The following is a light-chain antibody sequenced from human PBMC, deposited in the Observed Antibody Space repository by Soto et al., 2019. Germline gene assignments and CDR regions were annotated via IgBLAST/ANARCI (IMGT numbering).Light chain of an antibody. CDR3: QQYDDWLRLT. Sequence: EIVMTQSPATLSVSPGERATLSGSASQSVNIYLSWYQQQPGQAPRLLIFGASSRATGIPARLSGSGSGTEFNLTISSLQSEDFAVYFCQQYDDWLRLTFGGGTKVDIK. J-gene: IGKJ4*01. CDR1: QSVNIY. V-gene: IGKV3D-15*01. CDR2: GAS.